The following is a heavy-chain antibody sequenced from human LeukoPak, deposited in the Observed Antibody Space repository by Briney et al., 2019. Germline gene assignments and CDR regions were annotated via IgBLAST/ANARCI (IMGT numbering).Heavy chain of an antibody. CDR2: IHHSGRS. CDR1: ADSLSSGGHY. D-gene: IGHD3-10*01. CDR3: ARGGNRFGGFYFDY. J-gene: IGHJ4*02. Sequence: SETLSLTCTVSADSLSSGGHYWAWIRQFPGKGLESIGFIHHSGRSRHNPSLISVVTSRKQFALKLSSVTAADTAMYYCARGGNRFGGFYFDYWGQGIQVIISS. V-gene: IGHV4-31*01.